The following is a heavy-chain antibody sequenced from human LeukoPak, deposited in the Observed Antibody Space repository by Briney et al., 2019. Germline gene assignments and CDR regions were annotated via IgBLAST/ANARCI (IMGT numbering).Heavy chain of an antibody. J-gene: IGHJ4*02. CDR2: INSDGGST. Sequence: PGGSLRLSCAASGFTFSSYWMHWVRQAPGKGLEWVSRINSDGGSTTYADSVKGRFTISRDNAKNTMYLRMSSLRADDSAVYYCGRGGLTGQMAAFDYWGQGALVTVST. CDR1: GFTFSSYW. D-gene: IGHD3-9*01. CDR3: GRGGLTGQMAAFDY. V-gene: IGHV3-74*01.